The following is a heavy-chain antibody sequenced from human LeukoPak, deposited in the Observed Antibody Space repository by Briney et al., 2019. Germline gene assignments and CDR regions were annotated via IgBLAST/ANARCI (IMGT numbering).Heavy chain of an antibody. CDR3: ARVREYCTNGVCSFSWFDP. CDR1: GYTFTSYG. J-gene: IGHJ5*02. V-gene: IGHV1-2*02. D-gene: IGHD2-8*01. Sequence: ASVKVSCKASGYTFTSYGISWVRQAPGQGLEWMGWINPSSGGTNYAQKFQGRVTVTRDTSISTAYMELRSLRSDDTAVYYCARVREYCTNGVCSFSWFDPWGQGTLVTVSS. CDR2: INPSSGGT.